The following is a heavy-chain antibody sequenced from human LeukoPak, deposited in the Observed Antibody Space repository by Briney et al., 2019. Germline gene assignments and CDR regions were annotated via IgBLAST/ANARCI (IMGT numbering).Heavy chain of an antibody. Sequence: ASVKVSCKASEFTFTGSYMHWVRQAPGQGLEWMGWINPNSGDTNYAQKFQGRVTMTWDTSISTAYMELSRLRSDETAVYYCARFPETYYYDSSEDYFGYWGQGTLVTVSS. CDR1: EFTFTGSY. V-gene: IGHV1-2*02. D-gene: IGHD3-22*01. CDR2: INPNSGDT. CDR3: ARFPETYYYDSSEDYFGY. J-gene: IGHJ4*02.